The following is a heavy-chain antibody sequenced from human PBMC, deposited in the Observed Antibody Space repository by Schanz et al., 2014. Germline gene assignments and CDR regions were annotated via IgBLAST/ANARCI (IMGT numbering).Heavy chain of an antibody. V-gene: IGHV3-9*01. J-gene: IGHJ4*02. CDR3: ARDLLVSHYDVRSGNDY. CDR1: GFRFDDYA. CDR2: MSWNAGSL. Sequence: EVQLVESGGGLVQPGRSLRLSCVASGFRFDDYAMHWVRQAPGKGLEWVSGMSWNAGSLGYGDSVKGRFTISRDNSKNALYLQMDSLRAGDAAVYDCARDLLVSHYDVRSGNDYWGQGTLVTVSS. D-gene: IGHD3-3*01.